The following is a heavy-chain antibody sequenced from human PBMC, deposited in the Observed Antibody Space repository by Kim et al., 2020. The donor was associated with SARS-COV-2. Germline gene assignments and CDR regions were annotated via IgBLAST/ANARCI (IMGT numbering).Heavy chain of an antibody. J-gene: IGHJ6*02. D-gene: IGHD6-19*01. CDR2: IDPSDSYT. CDR1: GYSFTSYW. V-gene: IGHV5-10-1*01. Sequence: GESLKISCKGSGYSFTSYWISWVRQMPGKGLEWMGRIDPSDSYTNYSPSFQGHVTISADKSISTAYLQWSSLKASDTAMYYCAGGWGSVAGPDYYYYYGMDVWGQGTTVTVSS. CDR3: AGGWGSVAGPDYYYYYGMDV.